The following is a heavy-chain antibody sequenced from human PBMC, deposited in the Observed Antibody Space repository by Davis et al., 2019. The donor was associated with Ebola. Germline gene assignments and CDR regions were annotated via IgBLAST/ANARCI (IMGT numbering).Heavy chain of an antibody. CDR3: ARGEWELLGARFDP. J-gene: IGHJ5*02. D-gene: IGHD1-26*01. CDR1: GGTFSSYA. Sequence: AASVKVSCKASGGTFSSYAISWVRQAPGQGLEWMGRISPILGIANYAQKFQGRVTITADESTSTAYMELSSLRSEDTAVYYCARGEWELLGARFDPWGQGTLVTVSS. V-gene: IGHV1-69*04. CDR2: ISPILGIA.